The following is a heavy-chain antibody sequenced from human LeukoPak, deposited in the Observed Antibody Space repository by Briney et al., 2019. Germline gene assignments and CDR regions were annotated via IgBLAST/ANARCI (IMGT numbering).Heavy chain of an antibody. D-gene: IGHD3-3*01. V-gene: IGHV1-18*01. J-gene: IGHJ6*02. CDR1: GYTFTSYG. Sequence: ASVKVSCKASGYTFTSYGISWVRQAPGQGLEWMGWISAYNGNTNYAQKLQGRVTMTIDTSTSTAYMELRSLRSDDTAVYYCARPSYDFWSGYYYYYGMDVWGQGTTVTVSS. CDR3: ARPSYDFWSGYYYYYGMDV. CDR2: ISAYNGNT.